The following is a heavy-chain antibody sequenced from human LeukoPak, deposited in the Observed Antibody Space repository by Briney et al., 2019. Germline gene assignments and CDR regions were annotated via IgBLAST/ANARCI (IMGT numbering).Heavy chain of an antibody. CDR1: GGSFSGYY. V-gene: IGHV4-34*01. CDR3: ARHPSVETDY. J-gene: IGHJ4*02. D-gene: IGHD2-15*01. CDR2: INHSGST. Sequence: RTSETLSLTCAVYGGSFSGYYWSWIRQPPGKGLEWIGEINHSGSTNYNPSLKSRVTISVDTSKNQFSLKLSSVTAADTAVYYCARHPSVETDYWGQGTLVTVSS.